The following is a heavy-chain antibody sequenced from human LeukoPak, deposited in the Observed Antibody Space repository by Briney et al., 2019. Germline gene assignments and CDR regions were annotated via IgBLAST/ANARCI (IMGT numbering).Heavy chain of an antibody. J-gene: IGHJ4*02. CDR3: ARQTGSGLFILP. V-gene: IGHV4-38-2*02. CDR1: GYSISSGYY. D-gene: IGHD3/OR15-3a*01. Sequence: PSETLSLTCTVSGYSISSGYYWGWFRQPPGKGLEWIGSIYHSGNTYYNASLKSQVSISIDTSKNQFSLKLTSVTAADTAVYYCARQTGSGLFILPGGQGTLVTVSS. CDR2: IYHSGNT.